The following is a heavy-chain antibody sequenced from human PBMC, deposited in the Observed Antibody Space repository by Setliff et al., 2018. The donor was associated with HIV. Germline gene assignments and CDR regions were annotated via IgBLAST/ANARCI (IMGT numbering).Heavy chain of an antibody. CDR3: ARGPESVAPRMCDLDI. D-gene: IGHD6-6*01. V-gene: IGHV4-34*01. CDR1: GGSFMGYY. J-gene: IGHJ3*02. Sequence: SETLSLTCAVYGGSFMGYYWNWIRQPPGKGLEWSGEINHSGNTNSNPSLKSRVTISVDPSKSQFSLRLNSVTAADTATYYCARGPESVAPRMCDLDIWGQGTMVTVSS. CDR2: INHSGNT.